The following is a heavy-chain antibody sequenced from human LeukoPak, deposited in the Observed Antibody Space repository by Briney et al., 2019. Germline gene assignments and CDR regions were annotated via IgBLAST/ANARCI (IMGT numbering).Heavy chain of an antibody. V-gene: IGHV4-59*01. CDR2: IYYSGST. CDR3: ARAPPYYYGMDV. Sequence: SETLSLTCTVSGGSISSYYWSWIRQPPGKGLEWIGYIYYSGSTNYNPSLKSRVTISVDTSKNQFSLKLISVTSADTAVYYCARAPPYYYGMDVWGQGTTVTVSS. J-gene: IGHJ6*02. CDR1: GGSISSYY.